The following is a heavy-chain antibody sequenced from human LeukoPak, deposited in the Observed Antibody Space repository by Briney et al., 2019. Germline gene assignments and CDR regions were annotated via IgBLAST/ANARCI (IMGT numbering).Heavy chain of an antibody. J-gene: IGHJ4*02. Sequence: GGSLRLSCAASGFTFSSYAMSWVRQAPRKGLEWVSAISGSGGSTYYADSVKGRFTISRGNSKNTLYLQMNSLRADDTAVYYCAKDRGSGNYVFDYWGQGTLVTASS. V-gene: IGHV3-23*01. CDR1: GFTFSSYA. D-gene: IGHD3-10*01. CDR3: AKDRGSGNYVFDY. CDR2: ISGSGGST.